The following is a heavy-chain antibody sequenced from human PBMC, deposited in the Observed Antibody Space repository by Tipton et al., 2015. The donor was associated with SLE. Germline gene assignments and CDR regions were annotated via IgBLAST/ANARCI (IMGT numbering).Heavy chain of an antibody. V-gene: IGHV4-59*01. Sequence: TLSLTCTVSGVSINDYYWSWIRQPPGKGLEWIGYIYYSGSTNYNPSLKSRVTISVDTSKNQFSLKLSSVTAADTAVYYCARVPTYYYYYMDVWGKGTTVTVSS. CDR2: IYYSGST. CDR1: GVSINDYY. CDR3: ARVPTYYYYYMDV. J-gene: IGHJ6*03. D-gene: IGHD4/OR15-4a*01.